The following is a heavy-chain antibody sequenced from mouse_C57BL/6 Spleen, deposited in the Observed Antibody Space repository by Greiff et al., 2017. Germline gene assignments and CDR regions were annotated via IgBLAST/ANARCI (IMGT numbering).Heavy chain of an antibody. CDR2: IYPGDGDT. D-gene: IGHD2-4*01. J-gene: IGHJ2*01. CDR1: GYAFSSYW. Sequence: QVQLKQSGAELVKPGASVKISCKASGYAFSSYWMNWVKQRPGKGLEWIGQIYPGDGDTNYNGKFKGKATLTADKSSSTAYMQLSSLTSEDSAVYFCARYLSYDYDSYYFDYWGQGTTLTVSS. CDR3: ARYLSYDYDSYYFDY. V-gene: IGHV1-80*01.